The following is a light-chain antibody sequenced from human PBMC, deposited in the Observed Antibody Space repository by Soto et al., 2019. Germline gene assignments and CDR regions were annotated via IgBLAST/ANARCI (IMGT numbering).Light chain of an antibody. V-gene: IGKV3-15*01. CDR3: QQYNNWPALT. J-gene: IGKJ4*01. Sequence: EIVMTQSPATLSVSPGERATLSCRASQSVGRNLAWYQQKPGQAPRLLIYGASTRATGIPARFSGSGSGTEFTLTISSLQSEDFAIYSCQQYNNWPALTFGGGTKVEIK. CDR1: QSVGRN. CDR2: GAS.